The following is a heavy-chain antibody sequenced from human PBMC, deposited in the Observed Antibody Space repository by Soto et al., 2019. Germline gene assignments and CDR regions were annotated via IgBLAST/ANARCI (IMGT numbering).Heavy chain of an antibody. Sequence: GGSLRLSCAASGFTFSSYGMHWVRQAPGKGLEWVAVIWYDGSNKYYADSVKGRFTISRDNSKNTLYLQMNSLRAEDTAVYYCARDPPTQHTYDILTGLDYWGQGTLVTVSS. CDR2: IWYDGSNK. J-gene: IGHJ4*02. V-gene: IGHV3-33*01. CDR3: ARDPPTQHTYDILTGLDY. CDR1: GFTFSSYG. D-gene: IGHD3-9*01.